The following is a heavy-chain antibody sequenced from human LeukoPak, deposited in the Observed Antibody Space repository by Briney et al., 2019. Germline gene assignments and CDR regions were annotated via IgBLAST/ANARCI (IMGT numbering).Heavy chain of an antibody. CDR3: ARVRSGSYYLDY. V-gene: IGHV4-34*01. J-gene: IGHJ4*01. Sequence: SETLSLTCAVYGGSFSGYYWSWIRQPPGNELEWIGEINHSGSTNYNPSLKSRVTISVDTSKNQFSLKLSSVTAADTAVYYCARVRSGSYYLDYWGQEPWSPSPQ. D-gene: IGHD1-26*01. CDR2: INHSGST. CDR1: GGSFSGYY.